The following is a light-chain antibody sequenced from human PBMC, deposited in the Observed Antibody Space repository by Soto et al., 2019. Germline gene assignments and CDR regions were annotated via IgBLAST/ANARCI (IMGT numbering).Light chain of an antibody. CDR1: QSISSY. J-gene: IGKJ1*01. CDR3: QQSYTTHRT. V-gene: IGKV1-39*01. Sequence: DIQMTQSPSSLSASVGDRVTITCRARQSISSYLNWYQQKPGKAPRLLIYAASSLQGGVPSRFSGSGSGTDFTLTISSLQLEDFATYYCQQSYTTHRTFGQGTKVDIK. CDR2: AAS.